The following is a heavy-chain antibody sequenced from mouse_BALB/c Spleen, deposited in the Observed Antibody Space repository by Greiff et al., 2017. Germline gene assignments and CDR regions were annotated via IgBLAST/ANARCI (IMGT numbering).Heavy chain of an antibody. Sequence: EVKLQESGPELVKPGASVKMSCKASGYTFTSYVMHWVKQKPGQGLEWIGYINPYNDGTKYNEKFKGKATLTSDKSSSTAYMELSSLTSEDSAVYYCARGYYYGYNWYFDVWGAGTTVTVSS. J-gene: IGHJ1*01. CDR2: INPYNDGT. V-gene: IGHV1-14*01. D-gene: IGHD1-2*01. CDR1: GYTFTSYV. CDR3: ARGYYYGYNWYFDV.